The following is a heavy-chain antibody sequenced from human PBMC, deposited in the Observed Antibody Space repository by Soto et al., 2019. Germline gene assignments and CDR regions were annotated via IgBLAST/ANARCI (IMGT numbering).Heavy chain of an antibody. D-gene: IGHD6-13*01. J-gene: IGHJ6*02. Sequence: QVQLVQSGAEVKKPGSSVKVSCKASGGTFSSYAISWVRQAPGQGLEWMGGIIPIFGTAHYAQKFQGRVTITADECTSTAYMELSSLRYEHTAVYYCASGAAAGGYYYYYYGMDVWGQGTTVTVSS. V-gene: IGHV1-69*01. CDR3: ASGAAAGGYYYYYYGMDV. CDR2: IIPIFGTA. CDR1: GGTFSSYA.